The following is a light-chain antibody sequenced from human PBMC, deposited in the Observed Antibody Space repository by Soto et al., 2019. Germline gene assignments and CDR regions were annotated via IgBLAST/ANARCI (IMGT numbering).Light chain of an antibody. V-gene: IGKV3-15*01. CDR3: QQYNNWPRT. J-gene: IGKJ1*01. CDR1: QSVSSK. CDR2: GAS. Sequence: EIVLTQSPGTLSVSPGERATLSCRASQSVSSKLAWYQQKPGQAPRLLFYGASTGATGIPARFSGSGSETEFTLSISSLQSEDFGVYYCQQYNNWPRTFGQGTKVDIK.